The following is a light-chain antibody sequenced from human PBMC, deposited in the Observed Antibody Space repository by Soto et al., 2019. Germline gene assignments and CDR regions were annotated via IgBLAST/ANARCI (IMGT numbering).Light chain of an antibody. J-gene: IGKJ4*01. V-gene: IGKV3-11*01. CDR1: QSVSSY. Sequence: EIVLTQSPATLSLSPGERATLSCRASQSVSSYLAWYQQKPGQTPRLLIYDASNRAARIPARFSGSGSGTDFTLTISSLEPEDFAAYYCQQRSNWLTFGGGTKVEIK. CDR3: QQRSNWLT. CDR2: DAS.